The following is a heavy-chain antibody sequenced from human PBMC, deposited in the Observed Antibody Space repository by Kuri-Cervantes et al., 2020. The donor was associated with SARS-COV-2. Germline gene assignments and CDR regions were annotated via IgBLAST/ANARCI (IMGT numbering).Heavy chain of an antibody. CDR3: ATAGPTQQLVVGGFDY. D-gene: IGHD6-13*01. Sequence: ASVKVSCKVSGYTLTELSMHWVRQAPGKGLEWMGGFDPEDGETIYAQKFQGRATMTEDTSTDTAYMELSSLRSEDTAVYYCATAGPTQQLVVGGFDYWGQGTLVTVSS. V-gene: IGHV1-24*01. CDR1: GYTLTELS. CDR2: FDPEDGET. J-gene: IGHJ4*02.